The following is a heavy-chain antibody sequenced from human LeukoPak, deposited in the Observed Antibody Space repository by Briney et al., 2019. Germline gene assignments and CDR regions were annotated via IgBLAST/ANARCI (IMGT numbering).Heavy chain of an antibody. D-gene: IGHD3-9*01. V-gene: IGHV3-23*01. CDR1: GFTFSSYG. CDR3: AKRKRYFDWLLFRYYFDY. Sequence: PGGPLRLSCAASGFTFSSYGMSWVPQAPGKGLEWVSAISGSGGSTYYADSVKGRFSISRDNFKNTLCLQMNSLRAEDTAVYYCAKRKRYFDWLLFRYYFDYWGQGALVTVSS. J-gene: IGHJ4*02. CDR2: ISGSGGST.